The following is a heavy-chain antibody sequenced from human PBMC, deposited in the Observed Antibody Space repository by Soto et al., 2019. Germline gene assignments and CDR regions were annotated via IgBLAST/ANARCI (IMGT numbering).Heavy chain of an antibody. Sequence: QVQLVQSGAEVKKPGSSVRVSCQASGGTFTTYAFNWVRQAPAQGLEWMGGIIPMYNKPNYAPNFLGRVTISADPSTSTAYMELTTLRSEDTAVYFCARGYSGGYYYAMDVWGQGTTVTVSS. D-gene: IGHD4-4*01. CDR1: GGTFTTYA. CDR2: IIPMYNKP. J-gene: IGHJ6*02. V-gene: IGHV1-69*01. CDR3: ARGYSGGYYYAMDV.